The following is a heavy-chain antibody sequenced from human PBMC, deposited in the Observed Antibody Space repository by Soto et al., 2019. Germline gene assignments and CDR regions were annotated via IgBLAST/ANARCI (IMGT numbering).Heavy chain of an antibody. CDR1: GFTFDDYA. Sequence: LRLSCAASGFTFDDYAMHWVRQAPGKGLEWVSGISWNSGSIGYADSVKGRFTISRDNAKNSLYLQMNSLRAEDTALYYCAKDGSSSGWYEWFDPWGQGTLVTSPQ. J-gene: IGHJ5*02. D-gene: IGHD6-19*01. CDR3: AKDGSSSGWYEWFDP. V-gene: IGHV3-9*01. CDR2: ISWNSGSI.